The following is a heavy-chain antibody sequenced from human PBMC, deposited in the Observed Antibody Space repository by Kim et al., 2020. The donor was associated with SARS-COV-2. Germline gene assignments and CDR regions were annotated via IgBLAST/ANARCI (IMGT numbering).Heavy chain of an antibody. CDR2: INHSGST. CDR3: ASDPEWLVEAYGMDV. D-gene: IGHD3-3*01. CDR1: GGSFSGYY. V-gene: IGHV4-34*01. J-gene: IGHJ6*02. Sequence: SETLSLTCAVYGGSFSGYYWSWIRQPPGKGLEWIGEINHSGSTNYNPSLKSRVTISVDTSKNQFSLKLSSVSAADTAVYYCASDPEWLVEAYGMDVWGQGTTVTVSS.